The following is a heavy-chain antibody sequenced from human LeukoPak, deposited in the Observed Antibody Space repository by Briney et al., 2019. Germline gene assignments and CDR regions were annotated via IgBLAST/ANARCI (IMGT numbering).Heavy chain of an antibody. V-gene: IGHV3-23*01. J-gene: IGHJ3*02. D-gene: IGHD3-22*01. Sequence: GGSLRLSCAASGFTYSSYAMSWVRQAPGKGLECISGFSGSGGSTYYADSVKGRFTISRDNAKNSLYLQMNSLRAEDTAVYYCARDVPYYYESSGYYSLGFDIWGQGTMVTVSS. CDR3: ARDVPYYYESSGYYSLGFDI. CDR1: GFTYSSYA. CDR2: FSGSGGST.